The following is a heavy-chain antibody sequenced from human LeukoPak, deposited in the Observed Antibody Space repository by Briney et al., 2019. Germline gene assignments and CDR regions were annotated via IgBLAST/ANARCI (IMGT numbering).Heavy chain of an antibody. CDR1: GGSISSYY. D-gene: IGHD6-19*01. J-gene: IGHJ2*01. CDR2: IYYSGST. V-gene: IGHV4-59*08. Sequence: PSETLSLTCTVSGGSISSYYWSWIRQPPGKGLEWIGYIYYSGSTNYNPSLKSRVTISVDTSKNQFSLKLSSVTAADTAAYYCARHVSSGWANYWYFDPWGRGTLVTVSS. CDR3: ARHVSSGWANYWYFDP.